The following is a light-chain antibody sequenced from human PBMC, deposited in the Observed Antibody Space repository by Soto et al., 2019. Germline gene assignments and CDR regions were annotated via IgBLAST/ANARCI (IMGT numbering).Light chain of an antibody. CDR3: LQDHDDSWT. V-gene: IGKV1-39*01. CDR1: HSISSY. CDR2: AAS. J-gene: IGKJ1*01. Sequence: DIQITQSQSSLSASVGDRVGISWGASHSISSYLNWYQQKPGKAPKLLIYAASSLQSGVPSRFSGSGSGTDFTLTISSLQPEDFATYYCLQDHDDSWTFGQGTKVDI.